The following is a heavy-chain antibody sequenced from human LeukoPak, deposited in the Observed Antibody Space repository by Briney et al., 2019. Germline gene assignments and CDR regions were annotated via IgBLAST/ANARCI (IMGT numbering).Heavy chain of an antibody. CDR1: GGSISSSIYY. J-gene: IGHJ4*02. D-gene: IGHD3-9*01. V-gene: IGHV4-39*06. CDR3: AREYYDILTGSRPFDY. Sequence: PSETLSLTCIVSGGSISSSIYYWAWVGQPPGKGREGIGTVFYNGATQYSPSLRSRVTISIDTSTNQFPLNRPSVTAADTALYSCAREYYDILTGSRPFDYWGQGTLVTVSS. CDR2: VFYNGAT.